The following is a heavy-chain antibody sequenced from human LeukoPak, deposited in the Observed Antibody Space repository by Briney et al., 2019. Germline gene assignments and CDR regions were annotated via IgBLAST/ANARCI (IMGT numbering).Heavy chain of an antibody. J-gene: IGHJ4*02. CDR3: AKERRGYSYGYIDY. CDR2: ISSTGSAK. Sequence: PGGSLRLSCAASGLTFSTYNMNWVRQAPGKGLEWVSSISSTGSAKYYADSVRGRFTISRDNANHSLYLQMNSLRAEDTAVYYCAKERRGYSYGYIDYWGQGSLVSVSS. D-gene: IGHD5-18*01. CDR1: GLTFSTYN. V-gene: IGHV3-21*01.